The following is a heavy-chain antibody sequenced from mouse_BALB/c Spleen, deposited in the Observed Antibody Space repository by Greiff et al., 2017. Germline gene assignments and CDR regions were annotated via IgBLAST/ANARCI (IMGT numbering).Heavy chain of an antibody. CDR3: SRRGGYAMDY. CDR1: GFNIKDYY. J-gene: IGHJ4*01. CDR2: IDPENGDT. V-gene: IGHV14-4*02. Sequence: EVQLQQSGAELVRSGASVKLSCTASGFNIKDYYMHWVKQRPEQGLEWIGWIDPENGDTEYAPKFQGKATMTADTSSNTAYLQLSSLTSEDTAVYYCSRRGGYAMDYWGQGTSVTVSS.